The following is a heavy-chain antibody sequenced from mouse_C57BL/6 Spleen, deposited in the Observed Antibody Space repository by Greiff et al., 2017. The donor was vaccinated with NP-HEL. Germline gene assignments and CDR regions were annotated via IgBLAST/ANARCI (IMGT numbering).Heavy chain of an antibody. CDR3: TVYYGSHAMDY. V-gene: IGHV14-4*01. Sequence: EVQRVESGAELVRPGASVKLSCTASGFNIKDDYMHWVKQRPEQGLEWIGWIDPENGDTEYASKFQGKATITADTSSNTAYLQLSSLTSEDTAVYYCTVYYGSHAMDYWGQGTSVTVSS. CDR2: IDPENGDT. D-gene: IGHD1-1*01. CDR1: GFNIKDDY. J-gene: IGHJ4*01.